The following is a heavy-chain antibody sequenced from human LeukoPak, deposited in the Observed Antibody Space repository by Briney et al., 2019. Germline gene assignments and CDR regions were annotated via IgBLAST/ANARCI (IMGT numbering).Heavy chain of an antibody. V-gene: IGHV3-33*01. Sequence: GGSLRLSCAASGFTFSSYGMHWVRQALGKVLEWVAVIWNEGINKYYADSVKGRFTISRDNSKNTLYLQMNSLRAEDTAVYYCARAEVPAAIKSGAFDIWGQGIMVTVSS. J-gene: IGHJ3*02. CDR1: GFTFSSYG. D-gene: IGHD2-2*01. CDR3: ARAEVPAAIKSGAFDI. CDR2: IWNEGINK.